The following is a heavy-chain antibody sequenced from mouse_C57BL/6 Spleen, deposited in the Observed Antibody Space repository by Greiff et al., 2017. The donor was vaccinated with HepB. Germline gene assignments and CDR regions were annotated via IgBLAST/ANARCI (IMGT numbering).Heavy chain of an antibody. D-gene: IGHD2-4*01. V-gene: IGHV1-18*01. CDR1: GYTFTDYN. CDR3: ARERDYDGYAMDY. J-gene: IGHJ4*01. Sequence: EVQLQQSGPELVKPGASVKIPCKASGYTFTDYNMDWVKQSHGKSLEWIGDINPNNVGTIYNQKFKGKATLTLDKSSSTAYMELRSLTSEDTAVYYCARERDYDGYAMDYWGQGTSVTVSS. CDR2: INPNNVGT.